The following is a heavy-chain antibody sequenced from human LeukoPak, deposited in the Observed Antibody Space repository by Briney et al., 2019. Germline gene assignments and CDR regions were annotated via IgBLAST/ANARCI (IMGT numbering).Heavy chain of an antibody. CDR2: IIPIFGTA. Sequence: ASVKVSCKASGGTFSSYAISWVRQAPGQGLEWMGGIIPIFGTANYAQKFQGRVTITADESTSTAYMELSSLRSGDTAVYYCARFSDIVVVPAASGPEDYWGQGTLVTVSS. CDR3: ARFSDIVVVPAASGPEDY. D-gene: IGHD2-2*01. CDR1: GGTFSSYA. J-gene: IGHJ4*02. V-gene: IGHV1-69*13.